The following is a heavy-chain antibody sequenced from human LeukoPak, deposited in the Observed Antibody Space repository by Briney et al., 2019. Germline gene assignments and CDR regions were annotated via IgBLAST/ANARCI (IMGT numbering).Heavy chain of an antibody. Sequence: ASVKVSCKASGYTFTSYYMHWVRQAPGQGLEWVGIINPSGGSTSYAQKFQGRVTMTRDMSTSTVYMELSSLRSEDTAVYYCARDQYIVVVPAAKTDNWFDPWGQGTLVTVSS. J-gene: IGHJ5*02. D-gene: IGHD2-2*01. CDR1: GYTFTSYY. CDR3: ARDQYIVVVPAAKTDNWFDP. V-gene: IGHV1-46*01. CDR2: INPSGGST.